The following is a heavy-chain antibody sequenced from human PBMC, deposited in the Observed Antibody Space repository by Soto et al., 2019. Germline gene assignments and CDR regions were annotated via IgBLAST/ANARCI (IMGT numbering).Heavy chain of an antibody. CDR2: IYYSGST. J-gene: IGHJ4*02. Sequence: PSETLSLTCSVSGDSITNGYYYWTWIRQHPVKGLEWMGHIYYSGSTSYNPSLKSRITISIDTSKNQFSLKLTSVTAADTAVYYCARDGDYFGSGSPPLLSRWGQGTLVTVSS. V-gene: IGHV4-31*03. CDR1: GDSITNGYYY. D-gene: IGHD3-10*01. CDR3: ARDGDYFGSGSPPLLSR.